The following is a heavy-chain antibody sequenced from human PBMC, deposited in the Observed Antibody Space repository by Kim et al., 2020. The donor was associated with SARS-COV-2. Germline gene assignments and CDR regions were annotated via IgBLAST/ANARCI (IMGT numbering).Heavy chain of an antibody. CDR1: GFTFSSYA. Sequence: GGSLRLSCAASGFTFSSYAMSWVRQAPGKGLEWVSAISGSGGSTYYADSVKGRFTISRDNSKNTLYLQMNSLRAEDTAVYYCAKSLSIERITMIVVVIQSPDAFDIWGQGTMVTVSS. D-gene: IGHD3-22*01. J-gene: IGHJ3*02. CDR2: ISGSGGST. V-gene: IGHV3-23*01. CDR3: AKSLSIERITMIVVVIQSPDAFDI.